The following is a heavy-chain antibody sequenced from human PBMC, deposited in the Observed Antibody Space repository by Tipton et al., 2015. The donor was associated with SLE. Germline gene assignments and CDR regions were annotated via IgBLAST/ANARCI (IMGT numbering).Heavy chain of an antibody. J-gene: IGHJ4*02. CDR3: ARVAPTEVFDY. CDR1: GGSISSSSHY. V-gene: IGHV4-39*07. D-gene: IGHD1-1*01. Sequence: TLSLTCTVSGGSISSSSHYWGWIRQPPGKGLEWIGSIYFSGSTYYNPSLESRVTISVDMSKNQVSLKLSSVTAADTAVYYCARVAPTEVFDYWGQGTLVTVSS. CDR2: IYFSGST.